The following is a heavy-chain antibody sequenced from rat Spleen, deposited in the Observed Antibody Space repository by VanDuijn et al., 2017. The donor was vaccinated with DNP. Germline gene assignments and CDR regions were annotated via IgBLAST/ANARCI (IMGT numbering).Heavy chain of an antibody. J-gene: IGHJ2*01. CDR1: GFTFSGYW. V-gene: IGHV5-58*01. D-gene: IGHD1-12*02. CDR2: ISTDGGSS. Sequence: EVQLVETGGGLVPPGRALKLSCVASGFTFSGYWMYWVRQAPGKGLEWVASISTDGGSSSYPDSVKGRFTISRNNAENTVYLQMNGLGSEDTATYYCTTHNPYYDGSYSYGWFGYWGQGVMVTVSS. CDR3: TTHNPYYDGSYSYGWFGY.